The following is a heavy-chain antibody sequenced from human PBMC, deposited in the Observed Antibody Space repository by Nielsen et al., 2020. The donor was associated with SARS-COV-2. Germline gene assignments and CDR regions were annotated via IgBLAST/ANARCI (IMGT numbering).Heavy chain of an antibody. J-gene: IGHJ4*02. V-gene: IGHV4-34*01. CDR3: ARGHRVYDY. Sequence: SETLSLTCAVYGGSFSGYYWSWIRQLPGKGLEWIGEINHSGSTNYNPSLKSRVTISVDTSKNQFSLKLSSVTAADTAVYYCARGHRVYDYWGQGTLVTVSS. CDR2: INHSGST. D-gene: IGHD1-14*01. CDR1: GGSFSGYY.